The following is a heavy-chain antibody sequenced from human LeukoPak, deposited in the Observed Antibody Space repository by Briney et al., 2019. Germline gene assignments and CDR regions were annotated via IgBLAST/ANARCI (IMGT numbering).Heavy chain of an antibody. V-gene: IGHV3-74*01. Sequence: GGSLRLSCAASGFTFSSYWMHWVRHAPGKGLVWVSRINSDGSSTSYADSVKGRFTLSRDNAKNTLYLQMNSLRAEDTAVYYCARDLWGYYDSSGYTDDYGGQGTLVTV. CDR3: ARDLWGYYDSSGYTDDY. D-gene: IGHD3-22*01. CDR2: INSDGSST. CDR1: GFTFSSYW. J-gene: IGHJ4*02.